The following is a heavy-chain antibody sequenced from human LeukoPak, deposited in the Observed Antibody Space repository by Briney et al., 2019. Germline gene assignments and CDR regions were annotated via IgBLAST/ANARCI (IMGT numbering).Heavy chain of an antibody. J-gene: IGHJ5*02. V-gene: IGHV4-59*11. CDR2: ISYIGST. CDR3: ARVSAPFWFDP. Sequence: PSETLSLTCTVSGGSIGSHYWTWIRQPPGKGLEWIGYISYIGSTNYNPSLKSRVTISVDTSKNQFSLKLSSVTAADTAVYYCARVSAPFWFDPWGQGTLVTVSS. CDR1: GGSIGSHY.